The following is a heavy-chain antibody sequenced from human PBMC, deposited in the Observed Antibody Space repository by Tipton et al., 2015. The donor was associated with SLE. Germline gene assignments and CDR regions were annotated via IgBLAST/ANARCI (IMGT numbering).Heavy chain of an antibody. CDR1: GYSISSGYY. CDR3: AREGQYYYGSGSYGWFDP. Sequence: TLSLTCTVSGYSISSGYYWGWIRQPPGKGLEWIGSIYHSGSTYYNPSLKSRVTISVDTSKNQFSLKLSSVTAADTAVYYCAREGQYYYGSGSYGWFDPWGQGTLVTVSS. V-gene: IGHV4-38-2*02. D-gene: IGHD3-10*01. J-gene: IGHJ5*02. CDR2: IYHSGST.